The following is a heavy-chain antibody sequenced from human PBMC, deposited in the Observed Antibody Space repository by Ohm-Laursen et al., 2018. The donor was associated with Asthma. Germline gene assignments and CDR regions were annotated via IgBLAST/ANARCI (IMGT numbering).Heavy chain of an antibody. CDR3: SRVKQFSSAFDI. J-gene: IGHJ3*02. D-gene: IGHD5-24*01. V-gene: IGHV3-21*01. CDR2: ISSSGSRL. CDR1: GFSFNTYS. Sequence: SLRLSCAASGFSFNTYSMNWVRQAPGKGLEWVAAISSSGSRLLYADSVRGRFTISRDNAKNSLYLQMNSLRADDTAVYYCSRVKQFSSAFDIWGQGTMVTVSS.